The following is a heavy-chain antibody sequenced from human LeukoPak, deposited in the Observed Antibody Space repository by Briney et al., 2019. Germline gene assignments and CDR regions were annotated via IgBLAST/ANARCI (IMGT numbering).Heavy chain of an antibody. J-gene: IGHJ4*02. CDR2: ISYDGSNK. D-gene: IGHD4-17*01. Sequence: PGGSLRLSCAASGFTFSSYGMHWVRQAPGKGLEWLAVISYDGSNKYYADSVKGRFTISRDISKNTLYLQMNSLRPEDTAVYYCAKERIRMTTVTTNDYWGQGTLVTVSS. CDR1: GFTFSSYG. CDR3: AKERIRMTTVTTNDY. V-gene: IGHV3-30*18.